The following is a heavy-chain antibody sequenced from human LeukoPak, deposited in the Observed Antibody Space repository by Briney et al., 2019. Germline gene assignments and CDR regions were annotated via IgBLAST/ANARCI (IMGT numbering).Heavy chain of an antibody. CDR1: GFTFSSYW. CDR3: ARVGRLWFGVYAFDI. Sequence: PGGSLRLSCAASGFTFSSYWMSWVRQAPGKGLEWVANIKQDGSEKYYVDSVKGRFTISRDNAKNSLYLQMNSLRAEDTAVYYSARVGRLWFGVYAFDIWGPGTMVTVSS. V-gene: IGHV3-7*01. J-gene: IGHJ3*02. D-gene: IGHD3-10*01. CDR2: IKQDGSEK.